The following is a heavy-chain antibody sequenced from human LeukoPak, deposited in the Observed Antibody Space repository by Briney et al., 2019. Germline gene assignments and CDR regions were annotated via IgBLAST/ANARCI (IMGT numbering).Heavy chain of an antibody. CDR3: AKDLGSAAAPSFDY. CDR2: ISYDGSNK. V-gene: IGHV3-30*18. J-gene: IGHJ4*02. CDR1: GFTFSSYG. Sequence: GGSLRLSCAASGFTFSSYGMHWVRQAPGKGLEWVAVISYDGSNKYYADSVKGRFTISRDNSKNTLYLQMNSLRAEDTAVYYCAKDLGSAAAPSFDYWGQGTLVTVSS. D-gene: IGHD6-13*01.